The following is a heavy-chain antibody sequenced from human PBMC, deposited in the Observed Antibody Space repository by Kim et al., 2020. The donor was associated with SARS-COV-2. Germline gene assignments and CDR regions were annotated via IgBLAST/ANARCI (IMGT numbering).Heavy chain of an antibody. CDR1: GGSFSGYY. D-gene: IGHD6-19*01. Sequence: SETLSLTCAVYGGSFSGYYWSWIRQPPGKGLEWIGEINHSGSTNYNPSLKSRVTISVDTSKNQFSLKLSSVTAADTAVYYCARLCHSSGWSYYYYYGMDVWGQGTTVTVSS. J-gene: IGHJ6*02. CDR2: INHSGST. V-gene: IGHV4-34*01. CDR3: ARLCHSSGWSYYYYYGMDV.